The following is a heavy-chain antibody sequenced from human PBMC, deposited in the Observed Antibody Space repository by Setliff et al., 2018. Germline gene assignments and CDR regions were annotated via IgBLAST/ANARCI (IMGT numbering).Heavy chain of an antibody. CDR2: MYTSGTT. D-gene: IGHD6-13*01. CDR1: RGSISSSY. V-gene: IGHV4-4*08. CDR3: ARGGGVAAAAWFDP. J-gene: IGHJ5*02. Sequence: ETLSLTCTVSRGSISSSYWSWIRLPPGKGLEWIGYMYTSGTTEYNPSLNSRVTMSLDTSKNQFSLNLSSVTAADTAVYYCARGGGVAAAAWFDPWGQGTLVTVSS.